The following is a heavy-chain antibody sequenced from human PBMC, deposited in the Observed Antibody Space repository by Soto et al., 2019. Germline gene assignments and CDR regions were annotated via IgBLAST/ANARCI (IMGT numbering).Heavy chain of an antibody. CDR1: GGTIDSXV. CDR2: IMPIFGST. J-gene: IGHJ3*02. V-gene: IGHV1-69*13. Sequence: GASVKVSCKASGGTIDSXVSSWVRQAPGQGLEWMGGIMPIFGSTNYGQKFQGRVTITADASTGTAYMELSSLKSEDTAMYFCARLGEMPTNLLDAVDTWGQGTMVTVSS. D-gene: IGHD3-16*01. CDR3: ARLGEMPTNLLDAVDT.